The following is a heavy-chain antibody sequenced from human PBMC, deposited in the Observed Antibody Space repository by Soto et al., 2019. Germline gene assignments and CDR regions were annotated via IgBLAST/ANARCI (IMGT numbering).Heavy chain of an antibody. CDR3: ARGFGRFNY. D-gene: IGHD3-10*01. CDR1: GFTFNDFE. J-gene: IGHJ4*02. V-gene: IGHV3-48*03. CDR2: IDGSGTTK. Sequence: PGGSLRLSCGVSGFTFNDFEMNWVRQAPGKGLEWLAYIDGSGTTKKYADSVRGRFTISRDNPNNSLFLQTSSLSAADTAFYYCARGFGRFNYWGQGTLVSVSS.